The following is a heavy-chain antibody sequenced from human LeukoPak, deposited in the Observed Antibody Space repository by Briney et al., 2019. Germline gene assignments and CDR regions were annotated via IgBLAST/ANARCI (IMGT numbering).Heavy chain of an antibody. CDR1: GGTFISYA. V-gene: IGHV1-69*13. D-gene: IGHD3-22*01. Sequence: SVKVSCKASGGTFISYAISWVRQAPGQGLEWMGGIIPIFDTGNYAQKFQGRVTITADESTSTAYMELSSLRSEDTAVYYCARTKTYYYDSSSYSFDYWGQGTLVTVSS. J-gene: IGHJ4*02. CDR3: ARTKTYYYDSSSYSFDY. CDR2: IIPIFDTG.